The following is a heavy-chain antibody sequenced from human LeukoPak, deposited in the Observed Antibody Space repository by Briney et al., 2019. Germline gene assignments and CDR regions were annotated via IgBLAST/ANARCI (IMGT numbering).Heavy chain of an antibody. CDR3: ARASDYADHYFDY. Sequence: SETLSLTCTVSGGSISSYYWSWIRQPPGKGLEWIGYIYYSASTNYNPSLKSRVTISVDTSKNQLSLKLSSVTAADTAVYYCARASDYADHYFDYWGQGTLVTVSS. CDR2: IYYSAST. D-gene: IGHD4-17*01. V-gene: IGHV4-59*01. J-gene: IGHJ4*02. CDR1: GGSISSYY.